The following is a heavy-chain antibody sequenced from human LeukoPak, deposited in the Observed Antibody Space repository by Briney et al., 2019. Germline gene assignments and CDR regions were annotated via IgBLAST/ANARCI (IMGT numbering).Heavy chain of an antibody. J-gene: IGHJ4*02. D-gene: IGHD3-10*01. Sequence: GGSLRLSCAASGFTFTNYAMSWVRQAPGKGLEWVSAINGNGGSTYYADSVKGRFTISRDNSKNRLYLQMNTLRAEDRAVYYCAKDGVGPGSGGDYFDYWGQGTLVTVSS. CDR3: AKDGVGPGSGGDYFDY. CDR2: INGNGGST. V-gene: IGHV3-23*01. CDR1: GFTFTNYA.